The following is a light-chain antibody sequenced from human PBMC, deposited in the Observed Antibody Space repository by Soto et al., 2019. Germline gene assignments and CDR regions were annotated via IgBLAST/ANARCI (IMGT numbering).Light chain of an antibody. CDR2: DAY. CDR3: QQYGGSQIT. J-gene: IGKJ5*01. CDR1: QSVSGNH. Sequence: EIVLTQSPATLSLSPGERATLSCGASQSVSGNHLAWYQQKRGLAPRILIYDAYSRSTGVTDRFSGTGSGTGFTLIINRLEPEDSAMYYCQQYGGSQITFGQGTRLEIK. V-gene: IGKV3D-20*01.